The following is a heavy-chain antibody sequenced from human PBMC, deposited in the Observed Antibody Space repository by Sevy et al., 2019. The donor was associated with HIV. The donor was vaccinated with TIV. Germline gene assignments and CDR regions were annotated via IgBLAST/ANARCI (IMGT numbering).Heavy chain of an antibody. CDR1: GFTFSGYA. J-gene: IGHJ4*02. CDR3: ATHSSGWLSYFFDY. CDR2: ISYDGSNK. V-gene: IGHV3-30-3*01. D-gene: IGHD6-19*01. Sequence: GGSLRLSCAASGFTFSGYAMHWVRQAPGKGLEWVAVISYDGSNKYYADSVKGRFTISRDNSRTTLYLQMHSLRPEDTAVYYCATHSSGWLSYFFDYWGQGTLVTASS.